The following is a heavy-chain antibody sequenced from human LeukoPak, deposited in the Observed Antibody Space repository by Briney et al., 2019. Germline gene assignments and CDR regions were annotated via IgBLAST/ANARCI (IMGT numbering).Heavy chain of an antibody. CDR2: IYYSGST. V-gene: IGHV4-59*01. J-gene: IGHJ4*02. CDR3: ARSGTTSGAYY. D-gene: IGHD1-7*01. CDR1: GGSISSYY. Sequence: SETLSLTCTVSGGSISSYYWSWIRQPPTKGLEWIGYIYYSGSTNYNPSLKSRVTISVDTSKNQFSLKLSSVTAADTAVYYCARSGTTSGAYYWGQGTLVTVSS.